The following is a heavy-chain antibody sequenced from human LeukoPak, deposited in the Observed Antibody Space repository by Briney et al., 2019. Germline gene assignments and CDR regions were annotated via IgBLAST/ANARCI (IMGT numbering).Heavy chain of an antibody. Sequence: SETLSLTCTVSGGSISSGSYYWSWIRQPAGKGLEWIGRIYTSGSTNYSPSLKSRVTISVDTSKNQFSLKLIPVTAADTAVYYCARAVPAALVSRWFDPWGQGTLVTVSS. CDR2: IYTSGST. J-gene: IGHJ5*02. V-gene: IGHV4-61*02. CDR3: ARAVPAALVSRWFDP. CDR1: GGSISSGSYY. D-gene: IGHD2-2*01.